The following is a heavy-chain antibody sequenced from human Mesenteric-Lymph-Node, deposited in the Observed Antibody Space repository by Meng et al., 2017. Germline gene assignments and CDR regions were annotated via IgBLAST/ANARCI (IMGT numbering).Heavy chain of an antibody. Sequence: HGQVVRVGAGGRKAGSSVKVSCNASGGTFSSYAISWVRQAPGQGLEWMGGIIPIFGTANYAQKFQGRVTITADKSTSTAYMELSSLRSEDTAVYYCAREGTMVTGNWFDPWGQGTLVTVSS. V-gene: IGHV1-69*06. CDR1: GGTFSSYA. J-gene: IGHJ5*02. CDR2: IIPIFGTA. CDR3: AREGTMVTGNWFDP. D-gene: IGHD3-10*01.